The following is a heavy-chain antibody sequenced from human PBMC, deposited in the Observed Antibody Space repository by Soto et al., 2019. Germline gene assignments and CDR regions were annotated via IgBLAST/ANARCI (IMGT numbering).Heavy chain of an antibody. CDR2: IDTSGRT. D-gene: IGHD7-27*01. CDR1: GASLSPYY. CDR3: AKDESGAADI. J-gene: IGHJ3*02. V-gene: IGHV4-4*07. Sequence: PSETLSLTCTVSGASLSPYYWTWIRQPVGKGLEWIGRIDTSGRTNYIPSLKSRVTMSIATFKNQFSLNLKFVTAADTAVYFCAKDESGAADIWGQGTMVT.